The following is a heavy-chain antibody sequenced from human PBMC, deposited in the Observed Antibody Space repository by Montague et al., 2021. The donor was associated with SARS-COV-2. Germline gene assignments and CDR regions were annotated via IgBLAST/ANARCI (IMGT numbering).Heavy chain of an antibody. CDR3: ARLTGSRVYYYHYGLDV. CDR1: GDSIRESH. CDR2: IDNSGCT. J-gene: IGHJ6*02. Sequence: SETLSLTCTVSGDSIRESHWSWIRQPPGKGLEWIGYIDNSGCTNYNPALESRVTLTVSASNNQFYLTLRSVTAADTAVYYCARLTGSRVYYYHYGLDVWGQGTTVTVSS. D-gene: IGHD1-20*01. V-gene: IGHV4-4*09.